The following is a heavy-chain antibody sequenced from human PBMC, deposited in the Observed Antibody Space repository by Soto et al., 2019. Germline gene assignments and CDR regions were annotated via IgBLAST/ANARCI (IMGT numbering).Heavy chain of an antibody. CDR1: GCSISSSNYY. CDR3: ARHTPAISISDH. D-gene: IGHD2-15*01. J-gene: IGHJ4*02. V-gene: IGHV4-39*01. Sequence: SETLSLTCPVPGCSISSSNYYWGWIRQPPGKGLEWIGSIYYSGSTHYNPPLKSRVTISVDTSKDQFSLKLSSVTAADTAVYYCARHTPAISISDHWGQGTLVTVSS. CDR2: IYYSGST.